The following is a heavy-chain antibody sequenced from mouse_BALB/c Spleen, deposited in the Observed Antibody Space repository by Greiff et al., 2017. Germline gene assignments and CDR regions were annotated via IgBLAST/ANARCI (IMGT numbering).Heavy chain of an antibody. Sequence: QVQLQQPGAELVKPGASVKLSCKASGYTFTSYWMHWVKQRPGQGLEWIGEIDPSDSYTNYNQKFKGKATLTVDKSSSTAYMQLSSLTSEDSEVYYCASSSLLRPDYWGQGTTLTVSS. J-gene: IGHJ2*01. CDR2: IDPSDSYT. CDR1: GYTFTSYW. D-gene: IGHD1-2*01. V-gene: IGHV1-69*02. CDR3: ASSSLLRPDY.